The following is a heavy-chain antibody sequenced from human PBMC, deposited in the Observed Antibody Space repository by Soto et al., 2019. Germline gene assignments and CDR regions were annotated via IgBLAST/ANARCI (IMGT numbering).Heavy chain of an antibody. D-gene: IGHD3-9*01. V-gene: IGHV1-18*01. CDR3: ARGYYDILTGPIDY. CDR1: GYTFTTYG. CDR2: ISVYNGDT. Sequence: QVQLVQSGAEVKKPGASVKISCKASGYTFTTYGISWVRQAPGQGLGWMGWISVYNGDTNYAQKFQGRVTMTTDTSTRTAYMELRSLRSDDTAVYYCARGYYDILTGPIDYCGQGTLVTVSS. J-gene: IGHJ4*02.